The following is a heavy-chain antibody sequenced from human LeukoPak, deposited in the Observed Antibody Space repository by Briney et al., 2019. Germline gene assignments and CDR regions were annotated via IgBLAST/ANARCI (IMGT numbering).Heavy chain of an antibody. CDR2: IKYDGSAT. J-gene: IGHJ4*02. CDR1: GFTFSNYW. CDR3: ARDRVGATDYFDY. Sequence: TGGSLRLSCAASGFTFSNYWMHWIRQVPGKGLVWVSHIKYDGSATNYADSVKGRFTISRDNSKNTLYLQMNSLRAEDTAVYYCARDRVGATDYFDYWGQGTLVTVSS. D-gene: IGHD1-26*01. V-gene: IGHV3-74*01.